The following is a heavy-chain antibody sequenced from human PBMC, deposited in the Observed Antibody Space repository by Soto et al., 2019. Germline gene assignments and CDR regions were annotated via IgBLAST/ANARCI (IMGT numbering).Heavy chain of an antibody. J-gene: IGHJ5*02. V-gene: IGHV4-59*01. Sequence: PSETLSLTCSVPGGSINIYHWTWIPQPPGKGLEWIGYVRDTGSTNYNPSLKSRVTISIDTSRNQFSLSLSSVTAADTAVYFCARYSPPKKTYDSNPGWFDPWGQGTLVTVS. CDR2: VRDTGST. D-gene: IGHD3-22*01. CDR1: GGSINIYH. CDR3: ARYSPPKKTYDSNPGWFDP.